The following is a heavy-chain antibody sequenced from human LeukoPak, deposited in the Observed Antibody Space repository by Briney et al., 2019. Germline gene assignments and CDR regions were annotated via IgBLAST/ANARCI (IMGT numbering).Heavy chain of an antibody. D-gene: IGHD3-22*01. Sequence: GRSLRLSCEASRFTFSSYPMHWVRQAPGKGLEWVAVISYDGSKKYYADSVKGRFTISRDNSKNTLYLQMNSLRPEDTAIYYCSIFEITLIVVLNSWGQGTLVTVSS. J-gene: IGHJ4*02. CDR1: RFTFSSYP. CDR3: SIFEITLIVVLNS. CDR2: ISYDGSKK. V-gene: IGHV3-30*04.